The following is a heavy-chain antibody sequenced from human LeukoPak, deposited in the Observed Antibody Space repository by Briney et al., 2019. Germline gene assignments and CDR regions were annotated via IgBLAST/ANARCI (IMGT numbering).Heavy chain of an antibody. J-gene: IGHJ4*02. D-gene: IGHD3-10*01. CDR1: GFTFSSYW. Sequence: GGSLRLSCAASGFTFSSYWMSWIRQAPGKGLEWVSYISPSGTVIYYGDSVKGRFTISRDNTKKSLYLQMNSLRAEDTAVYYCARDYNCWGQGTLVTVSS. CDR3: ARDYNC. V-gene: IGHV3-11*01. CDR2: ISPSGTVI.